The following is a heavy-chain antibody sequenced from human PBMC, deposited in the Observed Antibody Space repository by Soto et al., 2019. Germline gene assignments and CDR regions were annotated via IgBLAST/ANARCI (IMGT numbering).Heavy chain of an antibody. V-gene: IGHV4-4*02. D-gene: IGHD3-16*01. J-gene: IGHJ6*02. CDR2: LHHDGTT. CDR1: GGPITTTTW. Sequence: QVQLQESGPGLVKPSETLSLTCAVSGGPITTTTWWAWVRLPPGKGLEWIGELHHDGTTNYNPSLERRITMSLHKSTNHFSLKLTSVTAADTASYYCATQTISYTWGVWGRGTTVTVSS. CDR3: ATQTISYTWGV.